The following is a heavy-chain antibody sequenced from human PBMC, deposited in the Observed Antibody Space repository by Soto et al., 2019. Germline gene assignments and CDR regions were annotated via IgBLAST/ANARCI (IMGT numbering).Heavy chain of an antibody. CDR2: VSYTGNT. Sequence: QVQLQESGPGLMQPSQTLSLTCTVSGGSIGSGGYWWSWIRQHPGRGLEWIGFVSYTGNTQYNPSLKSRVNISVDTSTKQFSLKLSSVTAADTAVYYCARGTLLWGQGILVTVSS. V-gene: IGHV4-31*03. CDR3: ARGTLL. CDR1: GGSIGSGGYW. J-gene: IGHJ4*02. D-gene: IGHD1-26*01.